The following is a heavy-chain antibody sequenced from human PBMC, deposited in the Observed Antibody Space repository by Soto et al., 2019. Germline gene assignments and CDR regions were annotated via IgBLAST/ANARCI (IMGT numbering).Heavy chain of an antibody. Sequence: QVQLVQSGAEVKKPGASVKVSCKASGYTFTNYAMHWVRQAPGQRLEWMGWINAGNGNTKYSQKFQGRVTITRDTSACTAYMELSSPRAADTAVYYCARGGSLYWYFDLWGRGTLVTVSS. J-gene: IGHJ2*01. D-gene: IGHD1-26*01. CDR3: ARGGSLYWYFDL. V-gene: IGHV1-3*01. CDR2: INAGNGNT. CDR1: GYTFTNYA.